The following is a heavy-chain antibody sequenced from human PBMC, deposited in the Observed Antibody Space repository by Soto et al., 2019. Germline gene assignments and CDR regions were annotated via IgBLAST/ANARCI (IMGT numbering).Heavy chain of an antibody. V-gene: IGHV4-38-2*01. J-gene: IGHJ4*02. D-gene: IGHD3-22*01. CDR2: IYHSGST. CDR1: GSSISSGYY. Sequence: SETLSLTCAVSGSSISSGYYWGCMRQPPENGLEWIGSIYHSGSTYYNPSLKSRVTISVDTSKKQFSLKLSSVTAAETAVYYCARVSDDSSGYRINYWGQGTLVTVSS. CDR3: ARVSDDSSGYRINY.